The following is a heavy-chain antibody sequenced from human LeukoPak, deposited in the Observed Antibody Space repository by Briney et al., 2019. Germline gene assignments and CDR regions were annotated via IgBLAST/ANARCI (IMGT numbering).Heavy chain of an antibody. V-gene: IGHV1-18*01. CDR1: GYTFTSYG. J-gene: IGHJ4*02. CDR3: ARDKGGGDYGSFDY. Sequence: ASVKVSCKASGYTFTSYGISWVRQAPGQGPEWMGWISAYNGNTNYAQKLQGRVTMTTDTSTSTAYMELRSLRSDDTAVYYCARDKGGGDYGSFDYWGQGTLVTVSS. D-gene: IGHD4-17*01. CDR2: ISAYNGNT.